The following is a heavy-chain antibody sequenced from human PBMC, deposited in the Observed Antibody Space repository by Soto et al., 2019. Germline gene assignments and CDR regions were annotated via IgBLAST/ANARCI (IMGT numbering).Heavy chain of an antibody. CDR3: ARGATPIDY. V-gene: IGHV1-18*01. CDR2: ISAYNGNT. D-gene: IGHD2-15*01. J-gene: IGHJ4*02. Sequence: QVQLVQSGAEVKKPGASVKVSCKASGYTFTNFGISWVRQAPGQGLEWMGWISAYNGNTNSAQKFQDRVTMTTDTPTSTAYMELRSLRSDHTALYYCARGATPIDYWGQGTLVTLSS. CDR1: GYTFTNFG.